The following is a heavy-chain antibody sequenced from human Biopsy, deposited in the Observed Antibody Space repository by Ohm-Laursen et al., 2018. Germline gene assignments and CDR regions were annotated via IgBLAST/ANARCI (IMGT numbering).Heavy chain of an antibody. CDR3: ARDRGYYSDRTVPGYFDL. Sequence: SETLSLTCTVSGGSIISYYWNWIRQPPGKGLEWIGYVYYTGSTDYNPSLQSRVTISVDTSKNHFSLRLRSVTPADTAIYYCARDRGYYSDRTVPGYFDLWGRGTLVTVSS. J-gene: IGHJ2*01. V-gene: IGHV4-59*01. CDR1: GGSIISYY. CDR2: VYYTGST. D-gene: IGHD3-22*01.